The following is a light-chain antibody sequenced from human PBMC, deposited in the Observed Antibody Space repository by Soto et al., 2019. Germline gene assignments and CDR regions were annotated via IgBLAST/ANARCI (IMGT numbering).Light chain of an antibody. Sequence: IQLTQSPPSLSASVGDRVTITCRASQRMSGFLAWYQQKPGKAPQLLISDASSLESGVPSRFSGGGSGTAFTLTISSLQPEDFATYYCQHYSSNSGTFGPGTKVDIK. CDR2: DAS. J-gene: IGKJ1*01. V-gene: IGKV1-5*01. CDR1: QRMSGF. CDR3: QHYSSNSGT.